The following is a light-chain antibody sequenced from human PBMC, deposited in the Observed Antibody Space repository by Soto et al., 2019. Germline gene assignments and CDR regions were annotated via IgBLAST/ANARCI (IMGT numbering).Light chain of an antibody. Sequence: EIVLTQSPGNLSLSPGERATLSCRASQSVSNNYLAWYQQKPGQAPRLLIYGASNRATGIPDRFSGSGSGTDFTLTISRLDPEDFAVYYCQQYGSSPPITFGQGTRLEI. CDR1: QSVSNNY. V-gene: IGKV3-20*01. J-gene: IGKJ5*01. CDR2: GAS. CDR3: QQYGSSPPIT.